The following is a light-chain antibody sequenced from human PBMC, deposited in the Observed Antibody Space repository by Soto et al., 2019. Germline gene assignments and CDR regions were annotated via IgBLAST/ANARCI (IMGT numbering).Light chain of an antibody. CDR3: LLSYSGTNWV. Sequence: QTVVTQEPSLTVSPGGTVTLTWGSSTGAVTSGNYPYWFQKKPGQAPRTLIYDTTNKQSWTPARFSGSLLGGKAALTLAGAQTDDEADYYCLLSYSGTNWVFGGGTKVTVL. CDR2: DTT. CDR1: TGAVTSGNY. J-gene: IGLJ3*02. V-gene: IGLV7-46*01.